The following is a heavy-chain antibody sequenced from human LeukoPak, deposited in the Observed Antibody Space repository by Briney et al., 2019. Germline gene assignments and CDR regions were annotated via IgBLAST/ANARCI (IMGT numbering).Heavy chain of an antibody. CDR1: GFTFSKYW. J-gene: IGHJ4*02. Sequence: PGGSLRLSCAASGFTFSKYWMHWVRQAPGKGLERVSRINTDGTVTTYADSVKGRFTISRDNADNTMFLQMNSVRDEDTAVYYCATKQWLAPPPDSWGQGTPVTVSS. D-gene: IGHD6-19*01. CDR3: ATKQWLAPPPDS. V-gene: IGHV3-74*01. CDR2: INTDGTVT.